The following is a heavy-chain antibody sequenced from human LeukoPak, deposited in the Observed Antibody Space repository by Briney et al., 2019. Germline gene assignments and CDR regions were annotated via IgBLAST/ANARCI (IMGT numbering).Heavy chain of an antibody. Sequence: ATVTLSCKASGYTFTEHYIHWVQQAPGGGLEWMGRVGPEDGEALYAEKFLGRVTITADTSSDTAYMELNSLRSEDTARYYCVNSNSGDFYAFDDWGQGTQVIVSS. CDR3: VNSNSGDFYAFDD. CDR2: VGPEDGEA. V-gene: IGHV1-69-2*01. CDR1: GYTFTEHY. J-gene: IGHJ4*02. D-gene: IGHD2/OR15-2a*01.